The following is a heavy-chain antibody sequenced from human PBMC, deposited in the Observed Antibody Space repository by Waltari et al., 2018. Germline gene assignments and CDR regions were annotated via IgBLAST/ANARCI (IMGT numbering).Heavy chain of an antibody. CDR1: GYSISSGYY. J-gene: IGHJ6*03. Sequence: QVQLQESGPGLVKPSETLSLTCTVSGYSISSGYYWGWIRQPPGKGLEWIGSIYHSGSTYYNPSLKSRVTISVDTSKNQFSLKLSSVTAADTAVYYCARGGPLQQAPPFHYHYYYMDVWGKGTTVTVSS. CDR2: IYHSGST. CDR3: ARGGPLQQAPPFHYHYYYMDV. V-gene: IGHV4-38-2*02. D-gene: IGHD4-4*01.